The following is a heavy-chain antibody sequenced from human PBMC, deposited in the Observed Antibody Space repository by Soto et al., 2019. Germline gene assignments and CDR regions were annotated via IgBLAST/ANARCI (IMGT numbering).Heavy chain of an antibody. CDR3: ARGATYYDILTGYFPRSPLDY. Sequence: GGSLILSCAASGFTFSSYGMHWVRQAPGKGLEWVAVIWYDGSNKYYADSVKGRFTISRDNSKNTLYLQMNSLRAEDTAVYYCARGATYYDILTGYFPRSPLDYWGQGTLVTVSS. CDR1: GFTFSSYG. J-gene: IGHJ4*02. CDR2: IWYDGSNK. V-gene: IGHV3-33*01. D-gene: IGHD3-9*01.